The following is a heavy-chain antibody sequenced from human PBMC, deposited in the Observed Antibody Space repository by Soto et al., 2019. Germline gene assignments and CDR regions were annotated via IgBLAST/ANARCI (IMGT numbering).Heavy chain of an antibody. CDR1: GFIFRTTD. J-gene: IGHJ4*02. Sequence: EVQLVESGGGLVQPGGSLRLSCAASGFIFRTTDMHWVRQVTGKGLEWVSAIGTIGDTYYSGSVKGRFTISRDDAKNSLYLQMDSLTVGDTAVYYCIKEGHVSSPHYGPLEYWGQGTLVTVSS. CDR3: IKEGHVSSPHYGPLEY. D-gene: IGHD4-17*01. CDR2: IGTIGDT. V-gene: IGHV3-13*04.